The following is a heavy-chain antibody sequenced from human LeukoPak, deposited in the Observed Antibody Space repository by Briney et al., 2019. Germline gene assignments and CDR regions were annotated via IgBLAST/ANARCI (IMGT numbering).Heavy chain of an antibody. CDR3: ARVTGSGWYWEEGYYYYMDV. Sequence: ASVKVSCKASGYTFTSYGISWVRQAPGQGLEWMGWISGYNGNTNYAQKLQGRVTMTTDTSTNTAYMELRSLRSDDTAVYYCARVTGSGWYWEEGYYYYMDVWGKGTTVTVSS. CDR1: GYTFTSYG. J-gene: IGHJ6*03. V-gene: IGHV1-18*01. D-gene: IGHD6-19*01. CDR2: ISGYNGNT.